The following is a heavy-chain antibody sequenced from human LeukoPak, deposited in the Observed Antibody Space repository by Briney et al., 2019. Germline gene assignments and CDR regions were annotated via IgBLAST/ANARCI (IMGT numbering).Heavy chain of an antibody. D-gene: IGHD3-22*01. CDR3: ARGSSGYYPRFDY. Sequence: SETLSLTCTVSGGSTSSSSYYWGWIRQPPGKGLEWIGRIYTSGSTNYNPSLKSRVTISVDTSKNQFSLKLSPVTAADTAVYYCARGSSGYYPRFDYWGQGTLVTVSS. CDR2: IYTSGST. CDR1: GGSTSSSSYY. V-gene: IGHV4-39*07. J-gene: IGHJ4*02.